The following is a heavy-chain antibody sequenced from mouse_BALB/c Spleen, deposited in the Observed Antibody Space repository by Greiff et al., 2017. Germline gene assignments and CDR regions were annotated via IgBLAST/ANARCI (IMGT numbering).Heavy chain of an antibody. CDR2: ISTYYGDA. J-gene: IGHJ2*01. CDR1: GYTFTDYA. Sequence: QVHVKQSGAELVRPGVSVKISCKGSGYTFTDYAMHWVKQSHAKSLEWIGVISTYYGDASYNQKFKGKATMTVDKSSSTAYMELARLTSEDSAIYYCARGGPTDYFDYWGQGTTLTVSS. V-gene: IGHV1S137*01. CDR3: ARGGPTDYFDY. D-gene: IGHD1-1*01.